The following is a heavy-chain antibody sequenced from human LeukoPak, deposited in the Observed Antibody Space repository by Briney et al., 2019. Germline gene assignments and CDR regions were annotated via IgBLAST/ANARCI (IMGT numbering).Heavy chain of an antibody. CDR2: ISAYNGNT. J-gene: IGHJ3*02. D-gene: IGHD6-19*01. Sequence: GASVKVSCKASGYTLTNSYIHWVRQAPGQGLEWMGWISAYNGNTNYAQKVQGRVTMTTDTSTSTAYMELRSLRSDDTAVYYCARGLQENLAWLTAFSAFDIWGQGTMVTVSS. CDR3: ARGLQENLAWLTAFSAFDI. CDR1: GYTLTNSY. V-gene: IGHV1-18*04.